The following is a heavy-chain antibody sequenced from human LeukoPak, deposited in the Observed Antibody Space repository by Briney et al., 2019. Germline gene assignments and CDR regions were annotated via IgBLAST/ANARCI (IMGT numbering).Heavy chain of an antibody. CDR2: IYTSGST. Sequence: SETLSLTCTVSGSISSYYWSWIRQPPGKGLGWIGYIYTSGSTNYNPSLKSRVTISVDTSKNQFSLDLSSVTAADTAVYYCARQKCTSTSCLTKNAFDIWGQGTMVTVSS. CDR1: GSISSYY. CDR3: ARQKCTSTSCLTKNAFDI. D-gene: IGHD2-2*01. V-gene: IGHV4-4*09. J-gene: IGHJ3*02.